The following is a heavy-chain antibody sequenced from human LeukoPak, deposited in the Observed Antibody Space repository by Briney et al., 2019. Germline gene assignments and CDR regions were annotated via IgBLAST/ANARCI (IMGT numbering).Heavy chain of an antibody. Sequence: ASGKVSCKASGYTFTGYYMNSVRQAPGQGHAWMGWINPNSGSTNNDKTFPGRVTMTRDPSISTAYIELRRMRSDDTAVYYCARRRIVGGLSAFDIWGQGTMVTVS. V-gene: IGHV1-2*02. CDR2: INPNSGST. J-gene: IGHJ3*02. D-gene: IGHD1-26*01. CDR3: ARRRIVGGLSAFDI. CDR1: GYTFTGYY.